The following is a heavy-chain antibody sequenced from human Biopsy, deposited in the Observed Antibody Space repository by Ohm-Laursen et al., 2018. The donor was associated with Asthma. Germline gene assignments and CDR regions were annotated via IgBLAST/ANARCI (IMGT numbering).Heavy chain of an antibody. J-gene: IGHJ1*01. CDR3: AKGHGDYVFPYFQH. CDR1: GFTFSSFG. V-gene: IGHV3-30*18. Sequence: SLTLSCAASGFTFSSFGIHWVRQAPGKGLERVAVISFDGSDKNYADPVKGRFTISRDNSKNTLYLQMNSLRAEDTAVYYCAKGHGDYVFPYFQHWGQGALVTVSS. CDR2: ISFDGSDK. D-gene: IGHD4-17*01.